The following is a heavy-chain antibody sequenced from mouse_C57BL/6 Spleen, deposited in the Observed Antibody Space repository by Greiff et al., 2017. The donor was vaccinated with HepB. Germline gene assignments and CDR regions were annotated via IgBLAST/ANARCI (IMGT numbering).Heavy chain of an antibody. Sequence: VQLKQSGAELVKPGASVKLSCTASGFNIKDYYMHWVKQRTDQGLEWIGRIDPEDGETKYAPKFQGKATITADTSSNTAYLHLRSLASEDTVVYYGAPTAQVSAWFAYWGQGTRVPVSA. CDR1: GFNIKDYY. CDR2: IDPEDGET. D-gene: IGHD3-2*01. V-gene: IGHV14-2*01. J-gene: IGHJ3*01. CDR3: APTAQVSAWFAY.